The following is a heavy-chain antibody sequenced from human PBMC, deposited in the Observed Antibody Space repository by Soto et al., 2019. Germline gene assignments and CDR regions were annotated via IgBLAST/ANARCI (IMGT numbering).Heavy chain of an antibody. CDR3: ARYLKRRYDSSGYSRRGAFDI. V-gene: IGHV4-59*01. CDR2: IYYSGST. J-gene: IGHJ3*02. D-gene: IGHD3-22*01. CDR1: GGSISSYY. Sequence: SETLSLTCTVSGGSISSYYWSWIRQPPGKGLEWIEYIYYSGSTNYNPSLKSRVTISVDTSKNQFSLKLSSVTAADTAVYYCARYLKRRYDSSGYSRRGAFDIWGQGTMVTVSS.